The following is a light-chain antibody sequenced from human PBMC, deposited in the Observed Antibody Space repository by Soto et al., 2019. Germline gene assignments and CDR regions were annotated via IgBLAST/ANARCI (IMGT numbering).Light chain of an antibody. V-gene: IGKV3-11*01. CDR2: DAS. CDR1: QSVSSY. CDR3: QQRSNWPLT. Sequence: ENVLTQSPATLSLSPGERATLSCRASQSVSSYLAWYQQKPGQAPRLLIHDASNRASGIPDRFSGSGSGTDFTLTISSLEPEDFAVYYCQQRSNWPLTFGGGTKVEIK. J-gene: IGKJ4*01.